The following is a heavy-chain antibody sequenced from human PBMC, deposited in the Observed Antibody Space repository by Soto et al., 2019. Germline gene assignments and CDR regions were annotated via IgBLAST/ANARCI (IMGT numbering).Heavy chain of an antibody. CDR2: IIPIFGTA. V-gene: IGHV1-69*13. CDR1: AVTFTSYF. D-gene: IGHD3-10*01. CDR3: ASKYYGSGSSRDY. Sequence: ASVKVSCKAPAVTFTSYFMHWVRQAPGQGLEWMGGIIPIFGTANYAQKFQGRVTITADESTSTAYMELSSLRSEDTAVYYCASKYYGSGSSRDYSGQGTLVTVSS. J-gene: IGHJ4*02.